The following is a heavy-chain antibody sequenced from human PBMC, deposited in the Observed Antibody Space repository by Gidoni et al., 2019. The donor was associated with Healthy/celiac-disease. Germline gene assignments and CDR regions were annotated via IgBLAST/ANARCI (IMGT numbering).Heavy chain of an antibody. J-gene: IGHJ4*02. CDR2: IYYSGST. D-gene: IGHD3-22*01. V-gene: IGHV4-31*03. Sequence: QVQLQESGPGLVKPSQTLSLTCTVSGGSIRSGGYYWSWIRQHPGKGLEWIGYIYYSGSTYYNPSLKSRVTISVDTSKNQFSLKLSSVTAADTAVYYCARRGYYDSSGYPFDYWGQGTLVTVSS. CDR3: ARRGYYDSSGYPFDY. CDR1: GGSIRSGGYY.